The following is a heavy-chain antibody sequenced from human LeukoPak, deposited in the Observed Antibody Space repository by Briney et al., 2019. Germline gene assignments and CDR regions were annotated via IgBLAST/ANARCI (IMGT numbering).Heavy chain of an antibody. CDR2: MNPNSGNT. Sequence: ASVKVSCKASGYTFTSYDINWVRQATGQGLEWMGWMNPNSGNTGYAQKFQGRVTMTRNTSISTAYMELSSLRSEDTAVYYCARGRGYCSSTSCLAWFDPWGQGTLVTVSS. V-gene: IGHV1-8*01. D-gene: IGHD2-2*01. CDR3: ARGRGYCSSTSCLAWFDP. CDR1: GYTFTSYD. J-gene: IGHJ5*02.